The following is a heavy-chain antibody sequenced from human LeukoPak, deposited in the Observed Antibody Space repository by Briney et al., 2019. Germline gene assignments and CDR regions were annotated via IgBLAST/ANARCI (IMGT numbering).Heavy chain of an antibody. D-gene: IGHD2-15*01. V-gene: IGHV3-20*04. CDR3: ARVSSDCSGGGCYSERDY. Sequence: GGSLRLSCAASGFTFDDYGMSWVRQAPGKGLEWVSGINWNGGSTDYTHSVKGRFTISRDNAKNSLYLQMNSLRAEDTALYYCARVSSDCSGGGCYSERDYWGQGILVTVSP. CDR2: INWNGGST. J-gene: IGHJ4*02. CDR1: GFTFDDYG.